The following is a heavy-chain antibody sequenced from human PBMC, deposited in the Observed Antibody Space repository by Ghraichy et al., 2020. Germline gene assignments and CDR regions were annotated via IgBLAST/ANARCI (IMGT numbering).Heavy chain of an antibody. Sequence: SVKVSCKASGGTFSSYAISWVRQAPGQGLEWMGGIIPIFGTANYAQKFQGRVTITADESTSTAYMELSSLRSEDTAVYYCAFQGYSSSRRPFDYWGQGTLVTVSS. D-gene: IGHD6-6*01. CDR1: GGTFSSYA. J-gene: IGHJ4*02. CDR2: IIPIFGTA. V-gene: IGHV1-69*13. CDR3: AFQGYSSSRRPFDY.